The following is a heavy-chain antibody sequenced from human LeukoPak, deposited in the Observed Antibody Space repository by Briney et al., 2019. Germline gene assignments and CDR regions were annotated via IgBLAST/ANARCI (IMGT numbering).Heavy chain of an antibody. D-gene: IGHD4-17*01. Sequence: GGSLRLSCAASGFTFNNYCMSWVRQAPAKGLQWVANIKQDGSQKFYVDSVKGRFTISRDNTKNSLYLQMNSLRAEDTAMYYCARGDFSDYGDYVDAFDVWGQGTMVTVSS. CDR1: GFTFNNYC. CDR2: IKQDGSQK. V-gene: IGHV3-7*01. J-gene: IGHJ3*01. CDR3: ARGDFSDYGDYVDAFDV.